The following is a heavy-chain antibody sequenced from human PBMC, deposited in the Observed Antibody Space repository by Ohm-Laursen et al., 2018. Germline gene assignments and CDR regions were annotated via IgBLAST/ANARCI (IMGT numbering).Heavy chain of an antibody. V-gene: IGHV4-34*01. J-gene: IGHJ4*02. CDR1: GGSFSGYY. D-gene: IGHD6-19*01. Sequence: GTLSLTCSVYGGSFSGYYWNWIRQPPGKGLEWIGEINHSRSTKYNSSFKSRVTISVDTSKNQFSLKLSSVTAADTDVYYCARGFSGWWGRIDYWGQGILVTVSS. CDR3: ARGFSGWWGRIDY. CDR2: INHSRST.